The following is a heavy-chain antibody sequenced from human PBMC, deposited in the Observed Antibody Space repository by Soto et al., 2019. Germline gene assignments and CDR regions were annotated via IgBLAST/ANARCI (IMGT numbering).Heavy chain of an antibody. CDR3: SADRQDIGVGCWV. V-gene: IGHV1-58*02. CDR1: GSGFLSSG. CDR2: IVVASGQT. D-gene: IGHD2-15*01. J-gene: IGHJ6*01. Sequence: ASVKVSCKASGSGFLSSGIQWVRQTHGQRLEWIGWIVVASGQTNYAQNFQERVAITRDTSTDTAYIELSGLSSEDTAVYYCSADRQDIGVGCWVWGEGPTVTVS.